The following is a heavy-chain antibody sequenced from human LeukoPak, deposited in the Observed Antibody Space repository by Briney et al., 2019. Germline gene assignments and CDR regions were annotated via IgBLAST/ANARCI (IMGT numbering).Heavy chain of an antibody. D-gene: IGHD4-17*01. V-gene: IGHV3-23*01. CDR2: ISGSGGST. CDR3: AKGRYGDYAAMDY. Sequence: GGSLRLSCAASGFTFSSYAMSWVRQAPGKGLEWVSAISGSGGSTYYADSVKGRFTISRDNSKNTLYLQMNSLRAEDTAVHYCAKGRYGDYAAMDYWGQGTLVTVSS. J-gene: IGHJ4*02. CDR1: GFTFSSYA.